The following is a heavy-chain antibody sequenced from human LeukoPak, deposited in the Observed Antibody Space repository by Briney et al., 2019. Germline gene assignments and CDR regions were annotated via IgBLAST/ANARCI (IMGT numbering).Heavy chain of an antibody. V-gene: IGHV4-59*08. Sequence: SETLSLTCTVSGGSISSYYWSWIRQPPGKGLEWIGYIYYSGSTNYNPSLKSRVTISVDTSKNQFSLKLSSVTAADTAVYYCARLYYYGSGSYYNADYYYYYGMDVWGQGTTVTVSS. J-gene: IGHJ6*02. D-gene: IGHD3-10*01. CDR2: IYYSGST. CDR1: GGSISSYY. CDR3: ARLYYYGSGSYYNADYYYYYGMDV.